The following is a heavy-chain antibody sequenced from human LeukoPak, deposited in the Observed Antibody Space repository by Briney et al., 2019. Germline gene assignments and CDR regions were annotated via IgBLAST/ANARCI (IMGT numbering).Heavy chain of an antibody. J-gene: IGHJ4*02. CDR2: IYHSGTA. D-gene: IGHD4-17*01. Sequence: SETLSLTCVVSGYSISSGFYWGWIRQPPGEGLEWIGSIYHSGTAYYNPSLNSRVTISVDTSKNQFSLKLTSVTAADTAVYFCATQHEYGKKIDYWGQGTLVTVSS. V-gene: IGHV4-38-2*01. CDR1: GYSISSGFY. CDR3: ATQHEYGKKIDY.